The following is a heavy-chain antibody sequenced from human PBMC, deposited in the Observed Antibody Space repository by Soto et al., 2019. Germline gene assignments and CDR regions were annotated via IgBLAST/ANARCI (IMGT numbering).Heavy chain of an antibody. CDR1: GFDFYNYS. CDR2: MSMDGTQK. J-gene: IGHJ6*02. D-gene: IGHD3-10*02. CDR3: ARDRVPYVYFYYGMDV. V-gene: IGHV3-30-3*01. Sequence: QVRLVESGGGVVQPGGSLRLSCAASGFDFYNYSMHWVRQAPGKGLEWVAIMSMDGTQKYYTGSVKGRFTISRDNSKSMFFLQMSSLRPEDTAVYFCARDRVPYVYFYYGMDVWGQGTTVTVSS.